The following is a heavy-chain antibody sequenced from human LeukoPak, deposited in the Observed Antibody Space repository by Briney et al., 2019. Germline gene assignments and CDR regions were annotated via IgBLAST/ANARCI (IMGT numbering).Heavy chain of an antibody. D-gene: IGHD3-16*02. CDR1: GGTFSSYA. CDR2: IIPIFGTA. V-gene: IGHV1-69*05. Sequence: GASVKVSCKASGGTFSSYAISWVRQAPGQGLEWMGRIIPIFGTANYAQKFQGRVTITTDESTSTAYMELSSLRSEDTAVYYCARDSGPYYDYVWGSYPDYRGQGTLVTVSS. CDR3: ARDSGPYYDYVWGSYPDY. J-gene: IGHJ4*02.